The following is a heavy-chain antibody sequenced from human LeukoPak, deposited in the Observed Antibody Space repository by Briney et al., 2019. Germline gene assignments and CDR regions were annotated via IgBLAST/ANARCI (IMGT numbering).Heavy chain of an antibody. D-gene: IGHD5-12*01. CDR3: ARSDTVATPSYTH. V-gene: IGHV3-23*01. Sequence: QSGGSLRLSCAASGFTLSSYAMSWVRQAPGKGLDWVSGISASGYTTYNADSVKGRFTISRDNSKNTVYLQMNSLRADDTAVYYCARSDTVATPSYTHWGQGTLVTVSS. CDR1: GFTLSSYA. J-gene: IGHJ4*02. CDR2: ISASGYTT.